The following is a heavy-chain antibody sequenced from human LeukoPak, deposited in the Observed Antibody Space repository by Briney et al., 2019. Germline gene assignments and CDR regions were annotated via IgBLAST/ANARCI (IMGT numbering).Heavy chain of an antibody. CDR2: IYYSGST. V-gene: IGHV4-59*01. Sequence: SETLSLTCTVSGGSISSYYWSWIRQPPGKGLEWIGNIYYSGSTNYNPSHKSRVTIAADTPKIQFSLKLSSGTSPDTAVYYCARGCPTLFYYWGQGNLVTVSS. J-gene: IGHJ4*02. D-gene: IGHD2-8*01. CDR3: ARGCPTLFYY. CDR1: GGSISSYY.